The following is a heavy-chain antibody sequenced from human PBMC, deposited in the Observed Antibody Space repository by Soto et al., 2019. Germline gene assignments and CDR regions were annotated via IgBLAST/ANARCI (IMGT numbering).Heavy chain of an antibody. CDR1: GGTFSRYT. Sequence: QVQLVQSGAEVKKPGSSVKVSCKASGGTFSRYTINWVRQAPGQGLEWMGRIIPIAAIANYTQKFQGRVTITVXKXARXAYMELSSLRSDDAAVYYCARGSTIVRGAPSWFDPWGQGTLVTVSS. D-gene: IGHD3-10*01. CDR3: ARGSTIVRGAPSWFDP. V-gene: IGHV1-69*02. J-gene: IGHJ5*02. CDR2: IIPIAAIA.